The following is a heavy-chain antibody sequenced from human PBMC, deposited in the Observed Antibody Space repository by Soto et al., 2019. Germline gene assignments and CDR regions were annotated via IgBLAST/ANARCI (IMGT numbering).Heavy chain of an antibody. J-gene: IGHJ4*02. V-gene: IGHV4-31*03. CDR1: GGSISSGGYY. CDR2: IYYTGNT. CDR3: ASGGSDYDSSCRPSFYFGY. D-gene: IGHD3-22*01. Sequence: QVQLQESGPGLVKPSQTLSLTCTVSGGSISSGGYYWSWIRQHPGKGLEWIGYIYYTGNTYYNPSLRSRVTISVETSKNQFSLRLSSVTAADTAVYYCASGGSDYDSSCRPSFYFGYWGQGTLVTVSS.